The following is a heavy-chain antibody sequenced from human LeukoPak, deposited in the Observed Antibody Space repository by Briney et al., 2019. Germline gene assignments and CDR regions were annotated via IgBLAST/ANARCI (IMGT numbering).Heavy chain of an antibody. Sequence: ASVTVSCKASGYTFTSYDINWVRQATGQGLEWMGWMIPNSGNTGYAQKFQGRVTMTRNTSISTAYMELSSLRSEDTAVYYCARDRSGDYDFWSGYYEEYWFDPWGQGTLVTVSS. CDR2: MIPNSGNT. J-gene: IGHJ5*02. D-gene: IGHD3-3*01. CDR1: GYTFTSYD. CDR3: ARDRSGDYDFWSGYYEEYWFDP. V-gene: IGHV1-8*01.